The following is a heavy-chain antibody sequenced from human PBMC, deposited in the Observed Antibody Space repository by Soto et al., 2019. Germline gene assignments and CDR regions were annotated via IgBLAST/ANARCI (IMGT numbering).Heavy chain of an antibody. V-gene: IGHV4-31*03. CDR3: VGSLATMSKCLDS. D-gene: IGHD3-10*01. CDR2: TSYSGSA. J-gene: IGHJ5*01. CDR1: GDSISSGSHY. Sequence: SETLSLTCTVSGDSISSGSHYWNWIRQRPGKGLEWIGSTSYSGSAYYSPSLQSRLTISVDTSNNQFSLKLNSVTAADTAVYYCVGSLATMSKCLDSWGQGTQVTVSS.